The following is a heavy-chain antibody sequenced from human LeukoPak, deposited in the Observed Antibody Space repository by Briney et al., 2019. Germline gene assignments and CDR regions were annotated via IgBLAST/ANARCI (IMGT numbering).Heavy chain of an antibody. D-gene: IGHD3-22*01. Sequence: GGSLRLSCAASGFTVSSSYMSWVRQAPGKGLEWVSAISGSGGSTYYADSVKGRFTISRDNSKNTLYLQMNSLRAEDTAVYYCAKVGDYYDSSGYYSGWFDPWGQGTLVTVSS. CDR1: GFTVSSSY. J-gene: IGHJ5*02. CDR2: ISGSGGST. CDR3: AKVGDYYDSSGYYSGWFDP. V-gene: IGHV3-23*01.